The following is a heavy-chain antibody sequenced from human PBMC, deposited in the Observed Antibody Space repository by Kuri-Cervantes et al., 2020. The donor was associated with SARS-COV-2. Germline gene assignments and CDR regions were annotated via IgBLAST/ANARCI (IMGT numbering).Heavy chain of an antibody. CDR2: IYYSGST. CDR1: GYSISSGYY. V-gene: IGHV4-38-2*01. Sequence: ESLKISCAVSGYSISSGYYWGWIRQPPGKGLEWIGSIYYSGSTYYNPSLKSRVTISVDTSKNQFPLKLSSVTAADTAVYYCRYSGWSGPYYYYMDVWGKGTTVTVS. CDR3: RYSGWSGPYYYYMDV. D-gene: IGHD3-3*01. J-gene: IGHJ6*03.